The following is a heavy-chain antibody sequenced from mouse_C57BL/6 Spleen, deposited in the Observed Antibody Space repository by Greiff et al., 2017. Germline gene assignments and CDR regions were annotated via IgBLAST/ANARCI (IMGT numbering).Heavy chain of an antibody. J-gene: IGHJ3*01. CDR3: ARSGDYDYDRDFAY. V-gene: IGHV1-64*01. D-gene: IGHD2-4*01. CDR2: IHPNSGST. CDR1: GYTFTSYW. Sequence: VQLQESGAELVKPGASVKLSCEASGYTFTSYWMHWVKQRPGQGLEWIGMIHPNSGSTNYNEKFKSKATLTVDKSSSTAYMQLSSLTSEDSAVYYCARSGDYDYDRDFAYWGQGTLVTVSA.